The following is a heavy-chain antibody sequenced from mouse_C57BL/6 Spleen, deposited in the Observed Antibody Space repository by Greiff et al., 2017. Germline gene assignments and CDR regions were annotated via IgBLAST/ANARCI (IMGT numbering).Heavy chain of an antibody. CDR2: ISYDGSN. CDR1: GYSITSGYY. J-gene: IGHJ4*01. Sequence: VQLKESGPGLVKPSQSLSLTCSVTGYSITSGYYWNWIRQFPGNKLEWMGYISYDGSNNYNPSLKNRISITRDTSKNQFFLKLNCVTTEDTATYYCARGTIYYDYAMDYWGQGTSVTVSS. CDR3: ARGTIYYDYAMDY. V-gene: IGHV3-6*01. D-gene: IGHD2-1*01.